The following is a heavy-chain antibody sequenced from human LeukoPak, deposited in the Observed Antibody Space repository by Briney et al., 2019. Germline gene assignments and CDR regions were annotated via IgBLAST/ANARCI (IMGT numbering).Heavy chain of an antibody. Sequence: GGSLRLSCAASGFTFSSYWMHWVRQAPGKRLVWVSRINSDASSTSYADSVKGRFTISRDNPKNTLYLQMNSLSAEDTAVYYCERGSTVAALDWGQGTLVTVSS. CDR3: ERGSTVAALD. CDR2: INSDASST. J-gene: IGHJ4*02. D-gene: IGHD4-23*01. CDR1: GFTFSSYW. V-gene: IGHV3-74*01.